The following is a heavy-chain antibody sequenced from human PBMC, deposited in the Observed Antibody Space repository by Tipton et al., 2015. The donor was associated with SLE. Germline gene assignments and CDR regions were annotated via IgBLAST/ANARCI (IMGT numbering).Heavy chain of an antibody. CDR3: AREPYYYDSRGTYWYFDL. Sequence: TLSLTCAVSGYSISSGYYWGWIRQPPGKGLEWIGSIYHSGSTYYNPSLKSRVTISVDTSKNQFSLKLSSVTAADTAVYYCAREPYYYDSRGTYWYFDLWGRGTLVTVSS. J-gene: IGHJ2*01. CDR2: IYHSGST. CDR1: GYSISSGYY. D-gene: IGHD3-22*01. V-gene: IGHV4-38-2*01.